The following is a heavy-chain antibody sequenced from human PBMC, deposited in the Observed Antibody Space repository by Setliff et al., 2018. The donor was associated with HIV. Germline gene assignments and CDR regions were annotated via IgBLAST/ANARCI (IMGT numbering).Heavy chain of an antibody. D-gene: IGHD1-26*01. J-gene: IGHJ3*02. CDR3: ARVGTYSGGYRHDFAI. Sequence: GASVKVSCKASGYTFTSYAMHWVRQAPGQRLEWMGWINAGNGNTKYSQKFQGRVTITRDTSASTAYMELSSLRSEDTAVYYRARVGTYSGGYRHDFAIWVQGTMV. CDR1: GYTFTSYA. CDR2: INAGNGNT. V-gene: IGHV1-3*01.